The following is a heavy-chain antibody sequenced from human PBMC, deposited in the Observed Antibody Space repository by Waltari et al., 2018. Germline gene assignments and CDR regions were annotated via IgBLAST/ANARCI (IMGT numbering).Heavy chain of an antibody. CDR2: ISSSSNYI. CDR1: GFPFSSYS. CDR3: ARGGGVVVVAAFDY. Sequence: EVQLVESGGGLVKPGGSLRLSCAASGFPFSSYSMHWVRQAPGKGLEWVSSISSSSNYIYYADSVKGRFTISRDNAKNSLYLQMNSLRAEDTAVYYCARGGGVVVVAAFDYWGQGTLVTVSS. J-gene: IGHJ4*02. D-gene: IGHD2-15*01. V-gene: IGHV3-21*01.